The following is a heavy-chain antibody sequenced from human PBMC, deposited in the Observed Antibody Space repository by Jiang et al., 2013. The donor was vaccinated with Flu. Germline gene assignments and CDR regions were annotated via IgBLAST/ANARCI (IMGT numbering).Heavy chain of an antibody. CDR3: ARQYDSSINYFDY. D-gene: IGHD3-22*01. CDR2: IYYSGST. CDR1: GGSISSYY. V-gene: IGHV4-59*01. J-gene: IGHJ4*02. Sequence: GSGLVKPSETLSLTCTVSGGSISSYYWSWIRQPPGKGLEWIGYIYYSGSTNYNPSLKSRVTISVDTSKNQFSLKLSSVTAADTAVYYCARQYDSSINYFDYWGQGTLVTVSS.